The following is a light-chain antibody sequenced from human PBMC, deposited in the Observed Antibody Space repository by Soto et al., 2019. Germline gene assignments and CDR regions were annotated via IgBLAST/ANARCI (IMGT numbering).Light chain of an antibody. CDR2: GAS. V-gene: IGKV3-20*01. CDR1: QSVSSSY. J-gene: IGKJ5*01. CDR3: QQYGSPIT. Sequence: ALTQSPGTLSSSPGERATLSCRASQSVSSSYLAWYQQKPGQAPRLLIYGASSRATGIPDRFSGSGSGTDFTLTISRLEPEDFAVYYCQQYGSPITFGQGTRLEIK.